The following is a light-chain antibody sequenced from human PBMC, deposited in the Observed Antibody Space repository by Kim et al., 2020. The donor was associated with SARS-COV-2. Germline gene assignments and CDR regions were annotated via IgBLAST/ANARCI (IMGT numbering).Light chain of an antibody. CDR1: SSSSGTYS. V-gene: IGLV1-44*01. CDR2: NSN. Sequence: GQRVPISSSGSSSSSGTYSVRWYQQVQGTAPKLRIYNSNQRPSGVPDRFSGSKSGTSASLAISGLQSEDEADYYCGAWDDSVNGPVFGGGTQLTVL. CDR3: GAWDDSVNGPV. J-gene: IGLJ2*01.